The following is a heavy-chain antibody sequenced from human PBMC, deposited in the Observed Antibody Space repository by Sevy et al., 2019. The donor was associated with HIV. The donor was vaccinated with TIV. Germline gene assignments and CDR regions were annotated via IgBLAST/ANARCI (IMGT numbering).Heavy chain of an antibody. CDR2: IYPGDSDT. CDR1: GYSFTSYW. D-gene: IGHD3-3*01. J-gene: IGHJ3*02. Sequence: GESLKISCKGSGYSFTSYWIGWVRQMPGKGLEWMGIIYPGDSDTRYSPSFQGQVTISADKSISTAYLQWSSLKASDTAMYYCAGQANDLRFLEWLPTSDAFDIWGQGTMVTVSS. CDR3: AGQANDLRFLEWLPTSDAFDI. V-gene: IGHV5-51*01.